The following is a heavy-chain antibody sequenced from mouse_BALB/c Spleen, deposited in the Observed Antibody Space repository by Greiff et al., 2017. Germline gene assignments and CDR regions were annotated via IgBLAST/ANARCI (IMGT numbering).Heavy chain of an antibody. V-gene: IGHV1-14*01. CDR2: INPYNDGT. Sequence: VQLQQSGPELVKPGASVKMSCKASGYTFTSYVMHWVKQKPGQGLEWIGYINPYNDGTKYNEKFKGKATLTSDKSSSTAYMELSSLTSEDSAVYYCARPTVVAILYWYFDVWGAGTTVTVSS. J-gene: IGHJ1*01. D-gene: IGHD1-1*01. CDR3: ARPTVVAILYWYFDV. CDR1: GYTFTSYV.